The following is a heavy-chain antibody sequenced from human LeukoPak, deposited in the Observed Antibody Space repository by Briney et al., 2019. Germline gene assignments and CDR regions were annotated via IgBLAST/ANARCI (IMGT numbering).Heavy chain of an antibody. J-gene: IGHJ4*02. CDR3: ARVRGSSWHAYY. Sequence: ASVKVSCKASGYTFTRYYIDWVRQAPGQGLEWMGIINPSGGSTSYARKFQGRVTMPRDTSTSTVYMELSSLRSEDTAVYYCARVRGSSWHAYYWGQGTLVTVSS. D-gene: IGHD6-13*01. CDR1: GYTFTRYY. CDR2: INPSGGST. V-gene: IGHV1-46*01.